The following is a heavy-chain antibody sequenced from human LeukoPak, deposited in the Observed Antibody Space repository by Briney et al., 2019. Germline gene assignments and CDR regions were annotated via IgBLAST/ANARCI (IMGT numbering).Heavy chain of an antibody. V-gene: IGHV2-5*02. CDR2: IYWDDDK. CDR1: GFSLSTSGVG. D-gene: IGHD6-19*01. J-gene: IGHJ4*02. Sequence: SGPTLVKPGQTVTVTCTFSGFSLSTSGVGVGWIRQPPGKALEWLALIYWDDDKRYIPSLKNRLTIFKDTSKNQVVLTMTNMDPVDTGTYYCARKMWAVAGTGPRFDSWGQGTLITVSS. CDR3: ARKMWAVAGTGPRFDS.